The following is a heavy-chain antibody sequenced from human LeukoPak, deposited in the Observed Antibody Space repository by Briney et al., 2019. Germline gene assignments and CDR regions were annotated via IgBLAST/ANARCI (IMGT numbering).Heavy chain of an antibody. V-gene: IGHV3-33*08. CDR3: ASHQPYSSSLYY. CDR2: IWYDGSNK. J-gene: IGHJ4*02. D-gene: IGHD6-6*01. Sequence: GSLRLSCAASGFTFSSYGMHWVRQAPGKGLEWVAVIWYDGSNKYYADSVKGRFTISRDNSKNTLYLQMNSLRVEDTALYYCASHQPYSSSLYYWGQGTLVTVSS. CDR1: GFTFSSYG.